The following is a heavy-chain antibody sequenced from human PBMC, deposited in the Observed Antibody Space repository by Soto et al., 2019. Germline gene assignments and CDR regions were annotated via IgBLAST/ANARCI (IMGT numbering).Heavy chain of an antibody. Sequence: SETLSLTCAVSGGSISSGGYSWSWIRQPPGKGLEWIGYIYHSGSTYYNPSLKSRVTISVDRSKNQFSLKLSSVTAADTAVYYCVRAGRYNCSSTSCYQMDAFDIWGQETMVTVSS. D-gene: IGHD2-2*01. CDR2: IYHSGST. CDR3: VRAGRYNCSSTSCYQMDAFDI. J-gene: IGHJ3*02. CDR1: GGSISSGGYS. V-gene: IGHV4-30-2*01.